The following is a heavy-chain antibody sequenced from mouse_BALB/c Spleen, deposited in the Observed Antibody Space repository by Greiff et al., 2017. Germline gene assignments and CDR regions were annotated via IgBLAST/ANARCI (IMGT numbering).Heavy chain of an antibody. D-gene: IGHD1-1*01. CDR3: ARPLTTVVAKWYFDV. V-gene: IGHV5-6-2*01. CDR2: INSNGGST. J-gene: IGHJ1*01. Sequence: EVMLVESGGGLVKLGGSLKLSCAASGFTFSSYYMSWVRQTPEKRLELVAAINSNGGSTYYPDTVKGRFTISRDNAKNTLYLQMSSLKSEDTALYYCARPLTTVVAKWYFDVWGAGTTVTVSS. CDR1: GFTFSSYY.